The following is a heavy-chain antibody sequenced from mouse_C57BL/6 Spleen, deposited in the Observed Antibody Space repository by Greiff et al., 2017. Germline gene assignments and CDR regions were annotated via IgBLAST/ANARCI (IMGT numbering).Heavy chain of an antibody. D-gene: IGHD1-1*01. J-gene: IGHJ4*01. CDR1: GYTFTDYY. V-gene: IGHV1-77*01. CDR3: ARALYYAYAMDY. Sequence: VQLQQSGAELVKPGASVKISCKASGYTFTDYYINWVKQRPGQGLEWIGKIGPGSGSTYYNEKFKGKATLTADKSSSTAYMQLSSPTSEYSAVYCCARALYYAYAMDYWGQGTSVTVSS. CDR2: IGPGSGST.